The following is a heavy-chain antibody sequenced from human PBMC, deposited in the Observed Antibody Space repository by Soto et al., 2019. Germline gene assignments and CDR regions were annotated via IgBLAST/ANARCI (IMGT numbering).Heavy chain of an antibody. V-gene: IGHV4-31*03. CDR2: IYYTGST. Sequence: QVQLQESGPGLVKPSQTLSLTCTVSGGSITSGPYYWSWIRQHPGKGLEWIGYIYYTGSTYSTPSLESRITMSVDTSKNQFSLKLRSVTAADTAVYYCARLFGDYVGWFDPWGQGTLVTVSS. CDR1: GGSITSGPYY. J-gene: IGHJ5*02. CDR3: ARLFGDYVGWFDP. D-gene: IGHD4-17*01.